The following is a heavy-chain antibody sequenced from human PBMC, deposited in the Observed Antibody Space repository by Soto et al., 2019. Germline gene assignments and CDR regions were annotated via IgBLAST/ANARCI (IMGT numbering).Heavy chain of an antibody. Sequence: GGSLRLSCAASGFTLDDYAMHWVRQAPGKGLEWVSGISWNSGSIGYADSVKGRFTISRDNAKNSLYLQMNSLRAEDTALYYCAKSILSGYSSGWPPFDYWGQGTLVTVSS. CDR3: AKSILSGYSSGWPPFDY. CDR1: GFTLDDYA. D-gene: IGHD6-19*01. CDR2: ISWNSGSI. J-gene: IGHJ4*02. V-gene: IGHV3-9*01.